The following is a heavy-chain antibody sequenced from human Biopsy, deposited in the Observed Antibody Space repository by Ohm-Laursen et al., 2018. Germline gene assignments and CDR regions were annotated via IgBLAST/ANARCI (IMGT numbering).Heavy chain of an antibody. CDR3: ARDPLNGHKHFDY. D-gene: IGHD2-8*01. Sequence: ASVKVSCKASGYTFTSYYIHWMRQAPGQGLEWLGYINCKTGATNYAQKFQGTVTMTRDTSISTAYLALGSLRSADTAIYYCARDPLNGHKHFDYWGQGSLVTVSS. CDR1: GYTFTSYY. V-gene: IGHV1-2*02. J-gene: IGHJ4*02. CDR2: INCKTGAT.